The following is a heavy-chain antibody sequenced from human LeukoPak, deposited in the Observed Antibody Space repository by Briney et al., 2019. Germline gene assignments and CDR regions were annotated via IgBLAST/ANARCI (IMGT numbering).Heavy chain of an antibody. Sequence: PGGSLRFSCAASGFTFDDYGMSWVRQAPGKGLEWVSGINWNGGSTGYADSVKGRFTISRDNAKNSLYLQMNSLRAEDTALYYCARVRADYYDSSGSKRGWFDPWGQGTLATVSS. CDR3: ARVRADYYDSSGSKRGWFDP. D-gene: IGHD3-22*01. CDR1: GFTFDDYG. V-gene: IGHV3-20*04. J-gene: IGHJ5*02. CDR2: INWNGGST.